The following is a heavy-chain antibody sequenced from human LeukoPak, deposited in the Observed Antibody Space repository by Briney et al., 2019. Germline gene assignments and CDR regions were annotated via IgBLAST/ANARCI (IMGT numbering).Heavy chain of an antibody. J-gene: IGHJ6*03. D-gene: IGHD3-10*01. V-gene: IGHV3-23*01. CDR3: AKQRGSYYYYYYMDV. CDR2: ISGSGGST. CDR1: GFTFSSYA. Sequence: GGSLRLSCAASGFTFSSYAMSWVRQAPGKGLEWVSAISGSGGSTYYADSVKGRFTISRDNSKNTLYLQMNSLRAEDTAVYYCAKQRGSYYYYYYMDVWGKGTTVTVSS.